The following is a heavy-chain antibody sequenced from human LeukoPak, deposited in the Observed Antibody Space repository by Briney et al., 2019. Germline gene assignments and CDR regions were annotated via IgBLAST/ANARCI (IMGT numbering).Heavy chain of an antibody. D-gene: IGHD5-24*01. J-gene: IGHJ4*02. V-gene: IGHV1-18*01. CDR1: GYTFTSYG. Sequence: ASVKVSCKATGYTFTSYGISWVRQAPGQGLEWMGWISAYNGNTNYAQKLQGRVTMTTDTSTSTAYMELRSLRSDDTAVYYCARFRLSDGYSSYWGQGTLVTVSS. CDR2: ISAYNGNT. CDR3: ARFRLSDGYSSY.